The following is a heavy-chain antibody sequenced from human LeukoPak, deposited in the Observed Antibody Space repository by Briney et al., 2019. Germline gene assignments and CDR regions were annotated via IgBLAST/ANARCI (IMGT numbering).Heavy chain of an antibody. V-gene: IGHV3-30-3*01. CDR2: ISYDGSNK. J-gene: IGHJ4*02. Sequence: GGSLRLSCAVSGFNFRDHWMDWVRQAPGKGLEWVAVISYDGSNKYYADSVKGRFTISRDNSKNTLYLQMNSLRAEDTAVYYCASGVAAAGTSYFDYWGQGTLVTVSS. CDR1: GFNFRDHW. D-gene: IGHD6-13*01. CDR3: ASGVAAAGTSYFDY.